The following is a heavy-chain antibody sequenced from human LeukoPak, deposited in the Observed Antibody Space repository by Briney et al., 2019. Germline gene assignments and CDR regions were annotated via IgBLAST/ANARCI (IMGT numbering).Heavy chain of an antibody. Sequence: AGSLTLSCAASGFNFNIYGMNWVRQAPGKGLEWISDISGSGTTYYTDSVKGRFTISRDNSKNTLYLQMNSLTADDTATYFCARDLHWLAFDLWGQGSLVSVSS. CDR2: ISGSGTT. CDR1: GFNFNIYG. V-gene: IGHV3-23*01. CDR3: ARDLHWLAFDL. D-gene: IGHD3/OR15-3a*01. J-gene: IGHJ4*02.